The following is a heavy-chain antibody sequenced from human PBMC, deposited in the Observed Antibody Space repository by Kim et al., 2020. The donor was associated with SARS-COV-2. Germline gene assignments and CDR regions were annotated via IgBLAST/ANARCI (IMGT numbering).Heavy chain of an antibody. Sequence: ASVKVSCKASGYTFTSYSINWVRQAPGQGLEWMGWISGYNGNTNYAQKVQGRVTMTTDTSTSTAYMELRSLRSDDTAVYYCARDHLSYDSSGYYRNLDAFDIWGQGTMVTVSS. CDR1: GYTFTSYS. V-gene: IGHV1-18*04. D-gene: IGHD3-22*01. J-gene: IGHJ3*02. CDR3: ARDHLSYDSSGYYRNLDAFDI. CDR2: ISGYNGNT.